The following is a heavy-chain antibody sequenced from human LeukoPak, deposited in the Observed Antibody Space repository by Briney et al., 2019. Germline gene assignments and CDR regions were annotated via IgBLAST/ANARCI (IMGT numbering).Heavy chain of an antibody. CDR2: ISSGGGST. CDR3: ARDRAWNYFDY. Sequence: GGSLRLSCAASGFTLTSYSMNWVRQAPGKGLEWVSTISSGGGSTYYADSVKGRFTISRDNSKNTLYLQMDSLRAEDTAVYYCARDRAWNYFDYWGQGTLVTVSS. J-gene: IGHJ4*02. D-gene: IGHD3-3*01. CDR1: GFTLTSYS. V-gene: IGHV3-23*01.